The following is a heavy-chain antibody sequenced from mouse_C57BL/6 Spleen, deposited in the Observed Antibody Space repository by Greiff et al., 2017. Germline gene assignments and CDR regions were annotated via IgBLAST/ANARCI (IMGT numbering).Heavy chain of an antibody. J-gene: IGHJ1*03. V-gene: IGHV1-80*01. CDR2: IYPGDGDT. D-gene: IGHD1-1*01. Sequence: QVQLKESGAELVKPGASVKISCKASGYAFSSYWMNWVKQRPGKGLEWIGQIYPGDGDTNYNGKFKGKATLTADKSSSTAYMQLSSLTSEDSAVYFCARSSHYYGSSQYFDVWGTGTTVTVSS. CDR3: ARSSHYYGSSQYFDV. CDR1: GYAFSSYW.